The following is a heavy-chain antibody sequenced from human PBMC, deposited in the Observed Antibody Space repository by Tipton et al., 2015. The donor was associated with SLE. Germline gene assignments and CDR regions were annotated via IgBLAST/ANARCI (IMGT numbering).Heavy chain of an antibody. D-gene: IGHD2-15*01. J-gene: IGHJ4*02. CDR2: ISAYNGNT. CDR1: GYSFSTYG. Sequence: QLVQSGAEVKKPGASVKVSCKTSGYSFSTYGMAWVRLAPGQGLEWMGWISAYNGNTDYAQKFQGSVTMTTDTSTSTAYMELRSLRSDNTAIYYCAREGDGEVVPWKDYWGQGTLVIVSS. CDR3: AREGDGEVVPWKDY. V-gene: IGHV1-18*01.